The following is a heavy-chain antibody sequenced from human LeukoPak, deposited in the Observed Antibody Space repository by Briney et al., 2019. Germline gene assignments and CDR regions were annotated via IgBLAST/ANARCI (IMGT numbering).Heavy chain of an antibody. CDR1: GFTFSTYT. J-gene: IGHJ4*02. D-gene: IGHD3-10*01. Sequence: GGSLRLSCAASGFTFSTYTMNWVRQAPGKGLEWVSAISSGSSYIYFADSVKGRLTISRDNAKNSLFLQMNSLRAEDTAVYYCARDAGGSFDYWGQGTLVTVSS. V-gene: IGHV3-21*01. CDR2: ISSGSSYI. CDR3: ARDAGGSFDY.